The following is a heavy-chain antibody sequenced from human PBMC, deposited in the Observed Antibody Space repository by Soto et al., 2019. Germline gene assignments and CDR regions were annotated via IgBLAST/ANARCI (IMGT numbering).Heavy chain of an antibody. CDR2: INPNSGGT. J-gene: IGHJ5*02. Sequence: GASVKVSCKASGYTFTGYYMHWVRQAPGQGLEWMGWINPNSGGTNYAQKFQGRVTMTRDTSISTAYMELSRLGSDDTAVYYCARDPVPGPLYNWFDPWGQGTLVTVSS. CDR1: GYTFTGYY. V-gene: IGHV1-2*02. CDR3: ARDPVPGPLYNWFDP.